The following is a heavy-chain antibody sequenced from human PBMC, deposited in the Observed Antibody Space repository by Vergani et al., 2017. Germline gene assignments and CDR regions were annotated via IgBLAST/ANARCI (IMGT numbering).Heavy chain of an antibody. D-gene: IGHD1-26*01. CDR1: GGSISSYY. CDR3: ARVPVSGSYLSFDY. V-gene: IGHV4-59*12. J-gene: IGHJ4*02. Sequence: QVQLQESGPGLVKPSETLSLTCTVSGGSISSYYWSWIRQPPGKGLEWIGYIYYSGNTNYNPSLKSRVTISVDTSKNQFSLKLSSVTAADTAVYYCARVPVSGSYLSFDYWGQGTLVTVSS. CDR2: IYYSGNT.